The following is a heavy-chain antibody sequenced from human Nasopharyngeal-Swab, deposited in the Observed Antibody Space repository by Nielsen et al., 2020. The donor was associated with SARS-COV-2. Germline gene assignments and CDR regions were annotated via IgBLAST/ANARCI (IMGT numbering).Heavy chain of an antibody. D-gene: IGHD1-26*01. V-gene: IGHV3-21*01. CDR1: GFTFSSYW. CDR2: ISSSSSYI. J-gene: IGHJ6*02. CDR3: AADSGSYFGYYYYGMDV. Sequence: GESLKISCAASGFTFSSYWMSWVRQAPGKGLEWVSSISSSSSYIYYADSVKGRFTISRDNAKNSLYLQMNSLRAEDTAVYYCAADSGSYFGYYYYGMDVWGQGTTVTVSS.